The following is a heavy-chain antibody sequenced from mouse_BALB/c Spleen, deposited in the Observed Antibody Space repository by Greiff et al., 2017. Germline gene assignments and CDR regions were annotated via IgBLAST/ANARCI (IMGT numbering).Heavy chain of an antibody. D-gene: IGHD1-1*01. V-gene: IGHV5-6-3*01. CDR1: GFTFSSYG. CDR3: ASSVHYYGSSYRY. J-gene: IGHJ2*01. Sequence: EVKLVESGGGLVQPGGSLKLSCAASGFTFSSYGMSWVRQTPDKRLELVATINSNGGSTYYPDSVKGRFTISRDNAKNTLYLQMSSLKSEDTAMYYCASSVHYYGSSYRYWGQGTTLTVSP. CDR2: INSNGGST.